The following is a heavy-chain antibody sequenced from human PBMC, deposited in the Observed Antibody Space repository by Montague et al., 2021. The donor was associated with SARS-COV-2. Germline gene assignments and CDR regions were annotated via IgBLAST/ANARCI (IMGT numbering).Heavy chain of an antibody. CDR1: TDSFSGYY. CDR2: ITHSGST. D-gene: IGHD4-11*01. Sequence: SETLSLTCAVYTDSFSGYYWSWIRQSPGKGLEWIGEITHSGSTNYNPSLQSRVTISVDKSKKQVSLKLRSLTAADTAVYYCACGEITTRGLIYYYGMDVWGQGTTVTVSS. V-gene: IGHV4-34*01. CDR3: ACGEITTRGLIYYYGMDV. J-gene: IGHJ6*02.